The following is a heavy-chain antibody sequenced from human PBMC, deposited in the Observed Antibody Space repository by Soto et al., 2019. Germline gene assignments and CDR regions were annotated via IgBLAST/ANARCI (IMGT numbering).Heavy chain of an antibody. CDR1: GGSISSYY. J-gene: IGHJ3*02. CDR3: ARVSNSLLTYYDFWSGYVVGAFDI. Sequence: SETLSLTCTVSGGSISSYYWSWIRQPPGKGLEWIGYIYYSGSTNYNPSLKSRVTISVDTSKNQFSLKLSSVTAADTAVYYCARVSNSLLTYYDFWSGYVVGAFDIWGQGTMVTVSS. D-gene: IGHD3-3*01. CDR2: IYYSGST. V-gene: IGHV4-59*01.